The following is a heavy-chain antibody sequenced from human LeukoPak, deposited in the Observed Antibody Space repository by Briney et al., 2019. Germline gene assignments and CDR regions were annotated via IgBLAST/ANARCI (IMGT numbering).Heavy chain of an antibody. CDR2: ISYDGSNK. V-gene: IGHV3-30*04. CDR1: GFTFSSYA. CDR3: ARVSPLFYFDS. Sequence: PGGSLRLSCAASGFTFSSYAMHWVRQAPGKGLEWVAVISYDGSNKYYADSVKGRFTISRDNSKNTLYLQMNSLRAEDSAIYYCARVSPLFYFDSWGQGTLVTVSS. J-gene: IGHJ4*02.